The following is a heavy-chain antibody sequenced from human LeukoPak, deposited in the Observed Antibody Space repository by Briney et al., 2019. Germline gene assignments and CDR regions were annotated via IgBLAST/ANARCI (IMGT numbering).Heavy chain of an antibody. D-gene: IGHD3-10*01. CDR2: MNPNSGGT. Sequence: ASVKVSCKASGYTFTGYYMHWVRQAPGQGLEWMGWMNPNSGGTNYAQKFQGRVTMTRDTSISTAYMELSRLRSDDTAVYYCARDGSGSYYNDYLFDYWGQGTLVTVSS. CDR1: GYTFTGYY. CDR3: ARDGSGSYYNDYLFDY. J-gene: IGHJ4*02. V-gene: IGHV1-2*02.